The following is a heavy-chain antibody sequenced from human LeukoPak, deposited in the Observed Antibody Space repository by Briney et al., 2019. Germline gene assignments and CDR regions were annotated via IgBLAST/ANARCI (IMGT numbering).Heavy chain of an antibody. CDR1: GFTFTTHW. Sequence: QAGGSLRLSCAASGFTFTTHWMSWVRQAPGKGLEWVANIKQDGGGKYYLNSVKGRFTISRDNAKNSLFLQMNSLKAEDTAVYYCARGGQRMFYYCGERTLVTVSS. D-gene: IGHD2-8*01. V-gene: IGHV3-7*01. CDR2: IKQDGGGK. J-gene: IGHJ4*02. CDR3: ARGGQRMFYY.